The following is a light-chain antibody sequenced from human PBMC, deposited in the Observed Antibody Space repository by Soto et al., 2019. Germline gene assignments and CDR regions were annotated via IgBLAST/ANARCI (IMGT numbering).Light chain of an antibody. Sequence: EIVMTQSPATLFVSPGERVTLSCRASHSVFTNLAWYQHKPGQAPRLLIYGASTRAAGIPARFSGSGSGTGFTLTISSLQSEDFAFYYYQQYNDWPLPTFGGGTKVEIK. CDR3: QQYNDWPLPT. V-gene: IGKV3-15*01. CDR2: GAS. CDR1: HSVFTN. J-gene: IGKJ4*01.